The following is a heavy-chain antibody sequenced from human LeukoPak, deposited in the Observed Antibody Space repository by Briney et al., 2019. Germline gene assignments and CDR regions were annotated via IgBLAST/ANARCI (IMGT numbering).Heavy chain of an antibody. CDR3: ARDGIYYDFWSGYSNWFDP. J-gene: IGHJ5*02. V-gene: IGHV3-11*01. D-gene: IGHD3-3*01. CDR1: GFTFSDYY. CDR2: ISSSGSTI. Sequence: PGGSLRLSCAASGFTFSDYYMSWIRQAPGKGLEWVSYISSSGSTIYYADSVKGRFTISRDNAKNSLYLQMNSLRAEDTAVYYCARDGIYYDFWSGYSNWFDPWGQGTLVTVSS.